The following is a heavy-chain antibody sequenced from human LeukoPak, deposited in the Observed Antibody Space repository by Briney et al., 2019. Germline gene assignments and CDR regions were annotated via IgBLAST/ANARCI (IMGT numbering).Heavy chain of an antibody. J-gene: IGHJ4*02. Sequence: PGGSLRLSCAASGFTFSSYGMHWVRQAPGKGLEWVAVISYDGSNKYYADSVKGRFTISRDNSKNTLYLQMNSLRAEDTAVYYRARSASVSSGSPSFDYWGQGTLVTVSS. D-gene: IGHD3-22*01. CDR3: ARSASVSSGSPSFDY. CDR2: ISYDGSNK. V-gene: IGHV3-30*03. CDR1: GFTFSSYG.